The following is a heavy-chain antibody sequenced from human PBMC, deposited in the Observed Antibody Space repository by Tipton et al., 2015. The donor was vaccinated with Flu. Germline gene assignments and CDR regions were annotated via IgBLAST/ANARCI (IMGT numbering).Heavy chain of an antibody. CDR1: GGSIISSSYY. J-gene: IGHJ4*02. CDR3: ARNNRHSGSGYPQPLAGLDY. D-gene: IGHD3-22*01. Sequence: TLSLTCTVSGGSIISSSYYWSWIRQPPGKGLEWIGYIYYTGSTNYNPSLKSRVTISVDTSKNQFSLKLSSVTAADTAVYYCARNNRHSGSGYPQPLAGLDYWGQGTLVTVSS. V-gene: IGHV4-61*01. CDR2: IYYTGST.